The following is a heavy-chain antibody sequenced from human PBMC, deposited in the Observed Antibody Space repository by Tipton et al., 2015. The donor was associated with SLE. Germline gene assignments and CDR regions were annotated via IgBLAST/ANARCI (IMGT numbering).Heavy chain of an antibody. CDR3: ARARSIAVAGPTSDGYYGMDV. J-gene: IGHJ6*02. CDR1: GGSINSHF. Sequence: TLSLTCTVSGGSINSHFWSWIRQPPGKGLEWIGHSGSTNYNPSLKSRVTISVDTSKNQFSLKLSSVTAADTAVYYCARARSIAVAGPTSDGYYGMDVWGQGTTVTVSS. D-gene: IGHD6-19*01. V-gene: IGHV4-59*11. CDR2: HSGST.